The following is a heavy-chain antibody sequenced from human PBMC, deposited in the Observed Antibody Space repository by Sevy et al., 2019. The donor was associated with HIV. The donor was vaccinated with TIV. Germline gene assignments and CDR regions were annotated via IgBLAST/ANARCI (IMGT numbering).Heavy chain of an antibody. V-gene: IGHV3-21*01. CDR2: ITSSSSYI. CDR3: ARERESGLYYYDSSAYLY. J-gene: IGHJ4*02. Sequence: GGSLRLSCAASGFTFSGYSMNWVRQAPGKGLEWVSSITSSSSYIYYADSLKGRFTISRDNAKNSLYLQMNSLRAEDTAVYYCARERESGLYYYDSSAYLYWGQGTLVTVSS. CDR1: GFTFSGYS. D-gene: IGHD3-22*01.